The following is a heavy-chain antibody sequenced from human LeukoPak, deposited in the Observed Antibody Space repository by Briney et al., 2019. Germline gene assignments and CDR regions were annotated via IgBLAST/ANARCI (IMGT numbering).Heavy chain of an antibody. J-gene: IGHJ5*02. CDR2: IYHSGST. D-gene: IGHD6-13*01. Sequence: SETLSLTCAVYGGSFSGYYWGWIRQPPGKGLEWIGSIYHSGSTYYNPSLKSRVTISVDTSKNQFSLKLSSVTAADTAVYYCARLIKTSSIAAAGDGWFDPWGQGTLVTVSS. CDR3: ARLIKTSSIAAAGDGWFDP. V-gene: IGHV4-38-2*01. CDR1: GGSFSGYY.